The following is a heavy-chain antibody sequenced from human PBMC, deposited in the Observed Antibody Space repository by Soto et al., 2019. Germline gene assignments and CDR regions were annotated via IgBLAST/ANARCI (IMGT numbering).Heavy chain of an antibody. D-gene: IGHD3-22*01. V-gene: IGHV5-51*01. Sequence: GESLKISCQSSGCTFSNFWIGWVRQLPGKGLEWMGIIYPGDHETRYSPSFHGKVTISADRSINTAYLQMNRLRAEDTAVYFCAKGSGSSSYRLYFDQWGQGTLVTVSS. CDR2: IYPGDHET. CDR1: GCTFSNFW. J-gene: IGHJ4*02. CDR3: AKGSGSSSYRLYFDQ.